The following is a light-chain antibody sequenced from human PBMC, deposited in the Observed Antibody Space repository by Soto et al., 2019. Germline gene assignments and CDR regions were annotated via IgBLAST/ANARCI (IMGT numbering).Light chain of an antibody. CDR1: QSVSSNN. CDR2: GAS. Sequence: DIVLTQSPGTLSLSPGERATLSCRASQSVSSNNLAWYQQKPGQAPRLLIYGASNRATAIPDRFSGSGSGTDFTLTISRLEPEDFAIYYCQQYGGSPYTFGQGTKLEIK. J-gene: IGKJ2*01. V-gene: IGKV3-20*01. CDR3: QQYGGSPYT.